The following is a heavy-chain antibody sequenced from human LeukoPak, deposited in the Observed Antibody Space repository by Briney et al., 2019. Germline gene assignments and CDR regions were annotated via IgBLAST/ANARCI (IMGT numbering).Heavy chain of an antibody. J-gene: IGHJ4*02. CDR1: EYSFTSYS. Sequence: ASVKVSCKASEYSFTSYSLHWLRQAPGQRLEWMGWINPGNGKTKYSQKFQDRVTITRDTSATTAYIELNSLISEDTAVYYCAKSSGYYYFDYWGQGTLVAVSS. D-gene: IGHD3-3*01. V-gene: IGHV1-3*01. CDR2: INPGNGKT. CDR3: AKSSGYYYFDY.